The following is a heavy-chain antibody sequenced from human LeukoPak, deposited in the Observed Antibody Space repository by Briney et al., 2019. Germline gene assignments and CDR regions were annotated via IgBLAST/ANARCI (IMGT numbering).Heavy chain of an antibody. V-gene: IGHV4-61*02. D-gene: IGHD3-22*01. CDR1: GGSISSGSYY. J-gene: IGHJ4*02. CDR3: ARHVVYYDSSGPTYYFDY. CDR2: IYTSGST. Sequence: SSQTLSLTCTVSGGSISSGSYYWSWIRQPAGKGLEWIGRIYTSGSTNYNPSLKSRVTISVDTSKNQFSLKLSSVTAADTAVYYCARHVVYYDSSGPTYYFDYWGQGTLVTVSS.